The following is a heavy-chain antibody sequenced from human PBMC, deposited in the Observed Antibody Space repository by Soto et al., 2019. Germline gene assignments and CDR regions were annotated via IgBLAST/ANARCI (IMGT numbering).Heavy chain of an antibody. V-gene: IGHV5-51*01. CDR1: GYTFTSYW. J-gene: IGHJ5*02. CDR3: AGGHCSSTTCYKAGFDP. Sequence: PGESLKISCKASGYTFTSYWIGWVRQMPGKGLEWMGIIYPGDSDSRYSLSFQGRATISVDRSISTAYLQWSSLKASDTALYYCAGGHCSSTTCYKAGFDPWGQGTLVTVSS. D-gene: IGHD2-2*02. CDR2: IYPGDSDS.